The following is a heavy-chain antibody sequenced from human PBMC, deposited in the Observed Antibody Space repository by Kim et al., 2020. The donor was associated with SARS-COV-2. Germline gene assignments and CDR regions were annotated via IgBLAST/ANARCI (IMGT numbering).Heavy chain of an antibody. CDR2: IIPIFGTA. D-gene: IGHD3-10*01. Sequence: SVKVSCKASGGTFSSYAISWVRQAPGQGLEWMGGIIPIFGTANYAQKFQGRVTITADESTSTAYMELSSLRSEDTAVYYCARENQNYYGSGNPWNAFDIWGQGTMVTVSS. CDR3: ARENQNYYGSGNPWNAFDI. V-gene: IGHV1-69*13. J-gene: IGHJ3*02. CDR1: GGTFSSYA.